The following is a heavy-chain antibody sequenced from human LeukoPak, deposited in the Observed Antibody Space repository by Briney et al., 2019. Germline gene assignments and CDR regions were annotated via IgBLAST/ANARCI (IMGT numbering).Heavy chain of an antibody. CDR1: GFTFSRYW. CDR3: ARDLLTYYYGSGSYYYYYYMDV. J-gene: IGHJ6*03. V-gene: IGHV3-7*01. CDR2: IKEDGSEK. D-gene: IGHD3-10*01. Sequence: GGSLRLSCAASGFTFSRYWMSWVRQAPGKGLEWVANIKEDGSEKYYVDSVKGRFTISRDNAKDSLYLQMNSLRAEDTAVYSCARDLLTYYYGSGSYYYYYYMDVWGTGTTVTISS.